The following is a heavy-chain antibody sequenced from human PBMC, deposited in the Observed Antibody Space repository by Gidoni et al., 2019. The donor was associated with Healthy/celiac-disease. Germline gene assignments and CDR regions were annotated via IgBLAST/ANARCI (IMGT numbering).Heavy chain of an antibody. J-gene: IGHJ5*02. CDR1: GGSISSSSYY. V-gene: IGHV4-39*01. Sequence: QLQLQESGPGLVKPSETLSLTCTVSGGSISSSSYYWGWIRQPPGKGLEWIGSIYYSGSTYYNPSLKSRVTISVDTSKNQFSLKLSSVTAADTAVYYCARHEVPDNWFDPWGQGTLVTVSS. CDR2: IYYSGST. CDR3: ARHEVPDNWFDP.